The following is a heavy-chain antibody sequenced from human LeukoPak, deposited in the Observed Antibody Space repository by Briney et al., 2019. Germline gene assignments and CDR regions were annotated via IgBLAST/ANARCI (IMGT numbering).Heavy chain of an antibody. CDR2: NYDSRRS. V-gene: IGHV4-30-2*01. Sequence: SETLSLTCTVSGGSISSGGYFWSWIRQPPGKGLEWVGYNYDSRRSYYSPSLQSRVTISADRSKNQFSLRLNSVTAADTAVYYCASGDYGAGSPVMRYWGHGTLVIVSS. CDR1: GGSISSGGYF. D-gene: IGHD3-10*01. J-gene: IGHJ4*01. CDR3: ASGDYGAGSPVMRY.